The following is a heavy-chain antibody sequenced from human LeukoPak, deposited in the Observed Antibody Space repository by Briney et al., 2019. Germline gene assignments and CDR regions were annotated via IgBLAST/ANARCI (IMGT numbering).Heavy chain of an antibody. CDR1: GGSVSSGGYS. J-gene: IGHJ4*02. CDR3: ARGSDSSWYYFDS. D-gene: IGHD6-13*01. Sequence: SQTLSLTCGVSGGSVSSGGYSWNWILQPPGKGLEWIGYVYHSGRPYYNPSLESRVTISLDTSKNQLSLNLSSVTAADTAVYHCARGSDSSWYYFDSWGQGTLVTVSS. CDR2: VYHSGRP. V-gene: IGHV4-30-2*01.